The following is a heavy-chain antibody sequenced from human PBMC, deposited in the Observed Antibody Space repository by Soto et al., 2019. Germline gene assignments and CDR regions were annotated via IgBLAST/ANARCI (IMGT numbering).Heavy chain of an antibody. Sequence: GGSLRLSCAASGFTFSSYAMSWVRQAPGKGLDWVSGISGSGDSRYYADSVKGRFTISRDNSKYTLYLQINSLRAEDTAVYYCAKDMRFGELMSGDYWGQGTLVTVSS. V-gene: IGHV3-23*01. CDR3: AKDMRFGELMSGDY. J-gene: IGHJ4*02. D-gene: IGHD3-10*01. CDR1: GFTFSSYA. CDR2: ISGSGDSR.